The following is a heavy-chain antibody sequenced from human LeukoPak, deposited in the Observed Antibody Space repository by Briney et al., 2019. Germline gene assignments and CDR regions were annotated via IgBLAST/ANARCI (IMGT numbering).Heavy chain of an antibody. D-gene: IGHD1-26*01. J-gene: IGHJ4*02. CDR2: ISYDGGAK. Sequence: GRSLRLSCAASGFTLNTHALHWVRQAPGKGLEWVAVISYDGGAKYYADSVKGRFTNSRDNSKNTVDLQMYSLRAEDSDVYYCARSLGSGWIHLVEYWGQGNLVTVS. V-gene: IGHV3-30*03. CDR1: GFTLNTHA. CDR3: ARSLGSGWIHLVEY.